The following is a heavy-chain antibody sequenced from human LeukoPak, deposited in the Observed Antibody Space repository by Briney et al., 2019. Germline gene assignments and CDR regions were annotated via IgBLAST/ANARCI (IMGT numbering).Heavy chain of an antibody. Sequence: GASVKVSCKASGGTFSSYAISWVRQAPGQGLEWMGGIIPIFGTANYAQKFQGRVTITTDESTSTAYMELSSLRSEDTAVYYCARARSLNSSGYYSPSYFDYWGQGTLVTVSS. CDR2: IIPIFGTA. CDR1: GGTFSSYA. D-gene: IGHD3-22*01. J-gene: IGHJ4*02. CDR3: ARARSLNSSGYYSPSYFDY. V-gene: IGHV1-69*05.